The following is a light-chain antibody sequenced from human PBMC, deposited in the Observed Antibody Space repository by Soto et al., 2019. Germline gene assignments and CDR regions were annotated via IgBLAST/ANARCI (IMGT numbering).Light chain of an antibody. Sequence: QSVLTQPPSASGSPGQSVTISCTGTSSDVGGGYNYVSWYQHHPGKVPKLMIYEVSKRPSGVPDRFYGSKSGNTASRTVSGLQAEDEADYFCSSYAGNNNLISGXGTEVTVL. CDR1: SSDVGGGYNY. V-gene: IGLV2-8*01. CDR2: EVS. CDR3: SSYAGNNNLI. J-gene: IGLJ2*01.